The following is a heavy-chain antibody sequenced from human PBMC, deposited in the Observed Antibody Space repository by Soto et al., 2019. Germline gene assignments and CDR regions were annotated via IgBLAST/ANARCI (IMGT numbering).Heavy chain of an antibody. V-gene: IGHV4-39*01. Sequence: PSETLSLTCTVSGGSISSSSYYWGWIRQPPGKGLEWIGSIYYSGSTYYNPSLKSRVTISVDTSKNQFSLKLSSVTAADTAVYYCARQHDCSGGSCYSGALGYWGQGTLVTVSS. CDR1: GGSISSSSYY. CDR2: IYYSGST. D-gene: IGHD2-15*01. J-gene: IGHJ4*02. CDR3: ARQHDCSGGSCYSGALGY.